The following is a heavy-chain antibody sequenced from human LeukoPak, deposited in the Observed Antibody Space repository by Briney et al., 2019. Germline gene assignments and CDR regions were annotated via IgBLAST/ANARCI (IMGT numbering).Heavy chain of an antibody. CDR2: IYYSGST. D-gene: IGHD2-8*01. CDR3: ARAGLVYCTNGVCYRPFDY. Sequence: SETLSLTCTVSGGSISSYYWSWIRQPPGKGLEWIGYIYYSGSTNYNPSLKSRVRTSVDTSKKQFSLKLSSVTAADTAVYYCARAGLVYCTNGVCYRPFDYWGQGTLVTVSS. J-gene: IGHJ4*02. V-gene: IGHV4-59*12. CDR1: GGSISSYY.